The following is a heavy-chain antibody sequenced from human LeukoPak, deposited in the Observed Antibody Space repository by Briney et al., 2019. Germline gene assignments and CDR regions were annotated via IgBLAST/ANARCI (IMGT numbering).Heavy chain of an antibody. J-gene: IGHJ4*02. CDR1: GFTFSSYG. V-gene: IGHV1-8*02. CDR3: ARVRYSSSSAVDY. CDR2: MNPNSGDT. D-gene: IGHD6-6*01. Sequence: PGRSLRLSCAASGFTFSSYGMHRMRQATGQGLEWMGWMNPNSGDTGYAQKFQGRVTMTRNTSISTAYMELSSLRSEDTVVYFCARVRYSSSSAVDYWGQGTLVTVSS.